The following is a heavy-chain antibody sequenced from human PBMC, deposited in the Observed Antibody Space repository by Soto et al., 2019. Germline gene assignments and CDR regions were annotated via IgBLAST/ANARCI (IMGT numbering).Heavy chain of an antibody. CDR2: IYYSGST. CDR3: ARLLGYCSGGSCYSPYYYYYGMDV. V-gene: IGHV4-39*01. J-gene: IGHJ6*02. CDR1: GGSISSSSYY. D-gene: IGHD2-15*01. Sequence: SETLSLTCTVSGGSISSSSYYWGWIRQPPGKGLEWIGSIYYSGSTYYNPSLKSRVTISVDTSKNQFSLKLSSVTAADTAVYYCARLLGYCSGGSCYSPYYYYYGMDVWGQGTTVTVSS.